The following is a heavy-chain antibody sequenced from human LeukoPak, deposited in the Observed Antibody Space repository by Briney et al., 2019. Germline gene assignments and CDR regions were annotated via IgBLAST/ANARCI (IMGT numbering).Heavy chain of an antibody. J-gene: IGHJ4*02. CDR3: ISPRGYSGYDQQGLAY. Sequence: PGGSLRLSCAASGFTFSGSAMHWVRQASGKGLEWVGRIRSKANNYATEYAASVKGRFTISRDDSKNTAYLQMNSLKIEDTAVYYCISPRGYSGYDQQGLAYWGQGTLVTVSS. D-gene: IGHD5-12*01. CDR2: IRSKANNYAT. CDR1: GFTFSGSA. V-gene: IGHV3-73*01.